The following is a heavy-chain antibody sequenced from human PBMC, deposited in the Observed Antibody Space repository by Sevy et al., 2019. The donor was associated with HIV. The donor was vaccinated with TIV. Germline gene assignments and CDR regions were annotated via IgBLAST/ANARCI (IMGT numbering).Heavy chain of an antibody. CDR3: AKHGRHSYRYWFFDL. V-gene: IGHV3-23*01. CDR1: GFTFSSYA. CDR2: ISETGDRT. Sequence: GGSLRLSCAASGFTFSSYAMSWVRQAPGKGLEWVSGISETGDRTYDADSVKGRFTTSRDNSKNTLYLQMSSLRAEDTAVYYCAKHGRHSYRYWFFDLRGRGTLVTVSS. J-gene: IGHJ2*01. D-gene: IGHD5-18*01.